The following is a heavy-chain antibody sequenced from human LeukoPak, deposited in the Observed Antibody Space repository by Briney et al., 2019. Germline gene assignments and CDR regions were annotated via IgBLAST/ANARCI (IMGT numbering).Heavy chain of an antibody. J-gene: IGHJ1*01. V-gene: IGHV3-30-3*01. CDR2: VSYDGSNK. CDR3: ARGAIPYCGGDCYSFQY. CDR1: GFTFSSYA. Sequence: GGSLRLSCAASGFTFSSYAMHWVRQAPGKGLEWVAVVSYDGSNKYYADSVRGRFTISRDNSKNTLYLQMNSLRAEDTAVYYCARGAIPYCGGDCYSFQYWGQGTLVTVSS. D-gene: IGHD2-21*02.